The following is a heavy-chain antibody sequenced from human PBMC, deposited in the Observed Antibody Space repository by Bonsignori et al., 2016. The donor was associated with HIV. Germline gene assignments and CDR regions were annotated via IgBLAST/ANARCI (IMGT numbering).Heavy chain of an antibody. V-gene: IGHV3-49*04. D-gene: IGHD5-12*01. Sequence: GGSLRLSCRASGFTFGDYTVTWVRQAPGKGPEWVSFIRSESYGGTSEYAASVKGRFSMWRDDSINVAYLQMNSLVTDDTAVYYCSRGGYTGYDPINYWGQGTLVTVSS. J-gene: IGHJ4*02. CDR1: GFTFGDYT. CDR3: SRGGYTGYDPINY. CDR2: IRSESYGGTS.